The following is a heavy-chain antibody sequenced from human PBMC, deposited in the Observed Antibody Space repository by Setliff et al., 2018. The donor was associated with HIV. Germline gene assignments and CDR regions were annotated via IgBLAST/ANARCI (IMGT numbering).Heavy chain of an antibody. CDR1: GYTFTGYY. Sequence: ASVKVSCKASGYTFTGYYMHWVRQAPGQGLEWVGWITPKSGGTNFAQKFQGRVTMTRDTSISTAYMELNSLRSDDTAVYYCARDAAYSSSSAYFDYWGQGTQVTV. CDR2: ITPKSGGT. V-gene: IGHV1-2*02. D-gene: IGHD6-6*01. J-gene: IGHJ4*02. CDR3: ARDAAYSSSSAYFDY.